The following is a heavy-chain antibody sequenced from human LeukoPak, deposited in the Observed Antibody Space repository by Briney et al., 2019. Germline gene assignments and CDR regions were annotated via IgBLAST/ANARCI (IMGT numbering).Heavy chain of an antibody. CDR3: TRDADPIELKDY. D-gene: IGHD3-10*01. CDR1: GFTFSSYW. V-gene: IGHV3-74*01. Sequence: PGGSLRLSCAASGFTFSSYWMHWVRQAPGKGLVRVSRINSDGSSTSYADSVKGRFTVSRDNAKNTLYLQMNSLRAEDTALYYCTRDADPIELKDYWGQGTLVTVSS. CDR2: INSDGSST. J-gene: IGHJ4*02.